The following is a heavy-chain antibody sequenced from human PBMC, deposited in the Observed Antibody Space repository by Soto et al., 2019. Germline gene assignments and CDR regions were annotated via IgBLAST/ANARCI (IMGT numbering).Heavy chain of an antibody. CDR3: ARLGDNWNDPWY. Sequence: SETLSLTCSVSDGSITSGSYYWGWIRQPPGKGLEWIGNIYYSGFPYYNPSLKSRVTISVDTSKNQFSLILTSVTAADTAVYYCARLGDNWNDPWYWGQGALVTV. J-gene: IGHJ4*02. D-gene: IGHD1-1*01. CDR1: DGSITSGSYY. CDR2: IYYSGFP. V-gene: IGHV4-39*01.